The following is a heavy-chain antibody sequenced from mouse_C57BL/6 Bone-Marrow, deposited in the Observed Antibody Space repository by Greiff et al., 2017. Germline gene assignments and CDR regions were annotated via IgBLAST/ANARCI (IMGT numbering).Heavy chain of an antibody. V-gene: IGHV1-64*01. J-gene: IGHJ4*01. Sequence: VQLQQPGAELVKPGASVKLSCKASGYTFTNYWMHWVKQRPGQGLEWIGMMHPNGGSPDYNEKFKSEATLSVDKSSRTAYMELSSLTSEVSAVYYCARSYDYDDYTMDYWGQGTSVTVSS. D-gene: IGHD2-4*01. CDR1: GYTFTNYW. CDR3: ARSYDYDDYTMDY. CDR2: MHPNGGSP.